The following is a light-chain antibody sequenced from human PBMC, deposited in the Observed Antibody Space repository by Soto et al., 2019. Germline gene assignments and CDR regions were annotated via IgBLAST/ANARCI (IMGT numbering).Light chain of an antibody. CDR3: CSYACSNSVV. J-gene: IGLJ2*01. CDR1: SSDVGSYNL. Sequence: QPASVSGSPGQSITISCTGTSSDVGSYNLVSWYQQHPGKAPKLMIYEVSKRPSGVSNRFSGSKSGNTASLAISGLQAEDEADYYCCSYACSNSVVFGGGTKLTVL. CDR2: EVS. V-gene: IGLV2-23*02.